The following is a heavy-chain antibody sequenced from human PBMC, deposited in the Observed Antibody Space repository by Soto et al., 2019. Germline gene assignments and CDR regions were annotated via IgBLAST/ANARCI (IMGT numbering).Heavy chain of an antibody. J-gene: IGHJ4*02. V-gene: IGHV4-34*01. CDR3: ASYYDILTGYFDY. CDR2: INHSGST. D-gene: IGHD3-9*01. Sequence: PSETLSLTCAVYGGSFSGYYWSWIRQPPGKGLEWIGEINHSGSTNYNPSLKSRVTISVDTSKNQFSLKLSSVTAADTAVYYCASYYDILTGYFDYWGQGTLVTVSS. CDR1: GGSFSGYY.